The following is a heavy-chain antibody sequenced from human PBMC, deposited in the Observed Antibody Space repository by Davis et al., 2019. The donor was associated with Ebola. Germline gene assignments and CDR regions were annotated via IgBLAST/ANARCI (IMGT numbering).Heavy chain of an antibody. D-gene: IGHD2-2*01. CDR1: GFTFSSYA. Sequence: GESLKISCAAPGFTFSSYAMHWVRQAPGKGLEWVAVISYDGCNKYYADSVKGRFTISRDNSKNTLYLQMNSLRAEDTAVYYCARAWYQLLSLFAFDIWGQGTMVTVSS. V-gene: IGHV3-30-3*01. CDR2: ISYDGCNK. J-gene: IGHJ3*02. CDR3: ARAWYQLLSLFAFDI.